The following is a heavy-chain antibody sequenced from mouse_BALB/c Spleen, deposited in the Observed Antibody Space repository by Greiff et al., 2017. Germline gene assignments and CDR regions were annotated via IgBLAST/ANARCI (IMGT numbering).Heavy chain of an antibody. Sequence: EVQLQQSGPGLVKPSQSLSLTCSVTGYSITSGYYWNWIRQFPGNKLEWMGYISYDGSNNYNPSLKNRISITRDTSKNQFFLKLNSVTTEDTATYYCARSTASGYFDYWGQGTTLTVSS. D-gene: IGHD3-2*02. CDR2: ISYDGSN. CDR3: ARSTASGYFDY. V-gene: IGHV3-6*02. J-gene: IGHJ2*01. CDR1: GYSITSGYY.